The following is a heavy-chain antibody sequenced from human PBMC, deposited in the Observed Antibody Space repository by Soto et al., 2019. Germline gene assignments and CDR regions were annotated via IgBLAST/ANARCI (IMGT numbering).Heavy chain of an antibody. CDR2: INSDGTIT. J-gene: IGHJ4*02. CDR3: ASERSSGYSYYPFDY. CDR1: GCTFSSYW. V-gene: IGHV3-74*01. Sequence: GGSLRLSCAASGCTFSSYWMHWVRQAPGKGLVWVSRINSDGTITSYADSVKGRFTISRVNAKNTLYLQMNSLRAEDTAVYYCASERSSGYSYYPFDYWGQGALVTVSS. D-gene: IGHD3-22*01.